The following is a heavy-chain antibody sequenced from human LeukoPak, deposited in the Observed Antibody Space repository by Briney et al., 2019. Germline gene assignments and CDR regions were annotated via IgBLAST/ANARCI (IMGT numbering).Heavy chain of an antibody. J-gene: IGHJ4*02. Sequence: GESLKISCAASGFTFSSYSMNWVRQAPGKGLEWVSYISSSSSTIYCADSVKGRFTISRDNAKNSLYLQMNSLRAEDTAVYYCAGGATIPYWGQGTLVTVSS. V-gene: IGHV3-48*01. D-gene: IGHD5-12*01. CDR3: AGGATIPY. CDR1: GFTFSSYS. CDR2: ISSSSSTI.